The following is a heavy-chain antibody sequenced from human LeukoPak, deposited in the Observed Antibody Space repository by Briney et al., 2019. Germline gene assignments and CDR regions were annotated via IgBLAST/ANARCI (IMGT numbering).Heavy chain of an antibody. D-gene: IGHD3-10*01. V-gene: IGHV1-2*02. CDR3: TREGRPANYYDWFDP. J-gene: IGHJ5*02. CDR2: INPNNGAT. Sequence: ASVKVSCKASGYTFCDYHMHWVRQAPGQGPEWMGSINPNNGATNYAQKFQGRVTMTRDTSISTVYMDLSSLRSDDTAVYYCTREGRPANYYDWFDPWGQGTLVTVSS. CDR1: GYTFCDYH.